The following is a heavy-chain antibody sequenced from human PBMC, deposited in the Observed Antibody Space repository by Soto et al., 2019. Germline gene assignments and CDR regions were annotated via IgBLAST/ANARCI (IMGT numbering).Heavy chain of an antibody. CDR3: ARRWGRTFDY. V-gene: IGHV4-61*08. CDR2: IYYSGST. J-gene: IGHJ4*02. CDR1: GVSISSGDYY. Sequence: PSETLSLTCTVSGVSISSGDYYWSWIRQPPGKGLEWIGYIYYSGSTNYNPPLKSRVTISVDTSKNQFSLKLSSVTAADTAVYYCARRWGRTFDYWGQGTLVTVSS. D-gene: IGHD7-27*01.